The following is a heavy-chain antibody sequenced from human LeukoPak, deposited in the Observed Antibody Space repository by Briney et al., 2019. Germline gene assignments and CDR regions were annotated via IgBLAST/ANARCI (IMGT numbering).Heavy chain of an antibody. CDR2: ISRDGGCK. D-gene: IGHD3-3*01. CDR3: VKDSNYDFWSGYYKGFDN. J-gene: IGHJ4*02. Sequence: PGGSLRLSCAASGFISGFTFDDYGMNWVRQVPGKGLEWVSGISRDGGCKGYADSVQGRFTISRDNSRNSLHLQMNSLRVEDTAFYYCVKDSNYDFWSGYYKGFDNWGQGTLVTVSS. V-gene: IGHV3-20*04. CDR1: GFISGFTFDDYG.